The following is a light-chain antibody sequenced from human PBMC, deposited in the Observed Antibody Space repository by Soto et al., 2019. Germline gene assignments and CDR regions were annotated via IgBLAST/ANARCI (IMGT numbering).Light chain of an antibody. CDR2: GAS. Sequence: IVLTQSPGTLSLSPGDRATLSCRASQSVSSNYLGWYQQKPGQAPRLLLYGASSRAIGIPDRFSGSGSGTDFTLTISRLEPEDFAVYYCQQCDTSPPLTFGGGTKVEIK. V-gene: IGKV3-20*01. CDR1: QSVSSNY. CDR3: QQCDTSPPLT. J-gene: IGKJ4*01.